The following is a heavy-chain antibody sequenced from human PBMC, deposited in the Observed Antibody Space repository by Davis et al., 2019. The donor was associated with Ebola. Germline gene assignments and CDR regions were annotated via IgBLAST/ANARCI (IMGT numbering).Heavy chain of an antibody. CDR2: IRSKANSYAT. CDR3: TTGVPVVVTAMSGFDY. V-gene: IGHV3-73*01. CDR1: GFTFSGSA. J-gene: IGHJ4*02. D-gene: IGHD2-21*02. Sequence: GGSLRLSCAASGFTFSGSAMHWVRQASGKGLEWVGRIRSKANSYATAYAASVKGRFTISRDDSKNTLYLQMNSLKTEDTAVYYCTTGVPVVVTAMSGFDYWGQGTLVTVSS.